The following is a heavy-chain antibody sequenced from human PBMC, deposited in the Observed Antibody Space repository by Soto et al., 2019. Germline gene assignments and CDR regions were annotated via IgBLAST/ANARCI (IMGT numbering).Heavy chain of an antibody. CDR1: GGSVSSGSYY. Sequence: QVQLQESGPGLVKHSETLSLTCTVSGGSVSSGSYYCSWIRQPPGEGLEWIGYIYYSGSTNYNPSLKSRVTISVDTSKNQFALKLSSVTAADTAVYYCARYNVILASFDYWGQGTLVTVSS. J-gene: IGHJ4*02. CDR3: ARYNVILASFDY. CDR2: IYYSGST. D-gene: IGHD1-20*01. V-gene: IGHV4-61*01.